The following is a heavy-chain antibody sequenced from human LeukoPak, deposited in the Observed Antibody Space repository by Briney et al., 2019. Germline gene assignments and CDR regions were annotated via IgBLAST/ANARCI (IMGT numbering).Heavy chain of an antibody. CDR3: AREKISQARYYYYYMDV. CDR1: GYTFTGYY. CDR2: ISYDGSNK. D-gene: IGHD2-15*01. V-gene: IGHV3-30-3*01. Sequence: SCKASGYTFTGYYMHWVRRAPGKGLEWVAGISYDGSNKYYADSVKGRFTISRDNSKNTLYLQMNSLRAEDTAVYYCAREKISQARYYYYYMDVWGKGTTVTVSS. J-gene: IGHJ6*03.